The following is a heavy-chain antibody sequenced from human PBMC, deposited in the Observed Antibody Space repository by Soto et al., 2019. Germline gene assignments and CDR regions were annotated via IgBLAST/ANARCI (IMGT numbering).Heavy chain of an antibody. J-gene: IGHJ5*01. CDR2: IFYSGST. D-gene: IGHD3-10*02. CDR1: GGSISSYY. Sequence: QVQLQESGPGLVKPSETLSLTCTVSGGSISSYYWSWIRQPPGKGLEWIGFIFYSGSTSYNPSLKGRVTISIDTSEYQFSLILNSVTAAYTAVYYCASMIGDPVLSFDSWGQGTLVAVSS. CDR3: ASMIGDPVLSFDS. V-gene: IGHV4-59*01.